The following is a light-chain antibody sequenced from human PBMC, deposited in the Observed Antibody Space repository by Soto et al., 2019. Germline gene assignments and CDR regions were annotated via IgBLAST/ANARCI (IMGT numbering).Light chain of an antibody. CDR3: QQYYSTPPVT. CDR1: QSVLYSSNNKNY. V-gene: IGKV4-1*01. CDR2: WAS. Sequence: DIVMTQSPDSLPVSLGERATINCKSSQSVLYSSNNKNYLAWYQQKPGQPPKLLIYWASTRESGVPDRFSGSGSGTDFTLTISSLQAEDVAVYYCQQYYSTPPVTFGQGTKLEIK. J-gene: IGKJ2*01.